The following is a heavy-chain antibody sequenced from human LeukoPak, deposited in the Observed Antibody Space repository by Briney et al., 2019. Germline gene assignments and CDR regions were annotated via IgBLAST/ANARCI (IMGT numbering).Heavy chain of an antibody. CDR2: IYYSGST. CDR1: GDSISSYY. J-gene: IGHJ5*02. CDR3: ARDGCSGGSCYRGGFDP. D-gene: IGHD2-15*01. Sequence: PSETLSLTCTVSGDSISSYYWSWIRQPPGKGLEWIGYIYYSGSTNYNPSLKSRVTISVDTSKNQFSLKLSSVTAADTAVYYCARDGCSGGSCYRGGFDPWGQGTLVTVSS. V-gene: IGHV4-59*13.